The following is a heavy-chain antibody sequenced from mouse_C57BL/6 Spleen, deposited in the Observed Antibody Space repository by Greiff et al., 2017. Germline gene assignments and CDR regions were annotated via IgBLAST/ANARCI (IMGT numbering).Heavy chain of an antibody. CDR1: GYAFSSSW. Sequence: QVQLQQSGPELVKPGASVKISCKASGYAFSSSWLNWVKQRPGKGLEWIGRIYPGDGDTNYNGKFKGKATLTADKSSSTAYMQLSSLTSEDSAVYFCASSMVTTGYWGQGTTRTVSS. D-gene: IGHD2-2*01. CDR2: IYPGDGDT. CDR3: ASSMVTTGY. V-gene: IGHV1-82*01. J-gene: IGHJ2*01.